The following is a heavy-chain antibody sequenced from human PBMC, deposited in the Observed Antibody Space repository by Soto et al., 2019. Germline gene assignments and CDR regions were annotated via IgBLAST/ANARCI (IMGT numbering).Heavy chain of an antibody. CDR2: IVPNIGTV. CDR1: GGTLTNFINYP. Sequence: GASVKVSCKSSGGTLTNFINYPINWVRQSPGQGLEWMGGIVPNIGTVNYAQKFQGRVTMTADKSTGTVYMELSSLRSDDSALYYCARRNTAGFLRYFDNWGQGTLVTVSS. CDR3: ARRNTAGFLRYFDN. V-gene: IGHV1-69*06. D-gene: IGHD6-19*01. J-gene: IGHJ4*02.